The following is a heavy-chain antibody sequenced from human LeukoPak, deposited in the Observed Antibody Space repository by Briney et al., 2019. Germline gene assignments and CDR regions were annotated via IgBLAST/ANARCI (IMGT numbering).Heavy chain of an antibody. D-gene: IGHD5-18*01. CDR3: AREPGGVQLCLPDYFDY. Sequence: GGSLRLSCAASGFTFSSYEMNWVRQAPGKGLEWVSYISSSGSTIYYADSVKGRFTISRDNAKNSLYLQMNSLRAEDTAVYYCAREPGGVQLCLPDYFDYWGQGTLVTVSS. CDR2: ISSSGSTI. J-gene: IGHJ4*02. CDR1: GFTFSSYE. V-gene: IGHV3-48*03.